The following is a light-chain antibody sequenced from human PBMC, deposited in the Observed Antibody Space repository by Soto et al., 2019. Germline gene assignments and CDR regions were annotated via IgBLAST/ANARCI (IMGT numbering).Light chain of an antibody. V-gene: IGKV3-11*01. CDR3: QQRHMWPIT. CDR1: QSFRRL. CDR2: DAY. J-gene: IGKJ5*01. Sequence: EVVLTQSPVTLSLSTGERATLSCRASQSFRRLLAWYKQKPGQAPRLLIYDAYNRATGIPPRFSGSGSGTDLTLTISSLEPEDSAVYYCQQRHMWPITFGQGTRLEIK.